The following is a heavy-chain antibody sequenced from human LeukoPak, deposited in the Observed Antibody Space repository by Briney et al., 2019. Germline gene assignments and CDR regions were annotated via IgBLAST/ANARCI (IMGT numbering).Heavy chain of an antibody. J-gene: IGHJ4*02. V-gene: IGHV3-23*01. Sequence: PGGSLRLSCAASGLTFSNFAMSWVRQAPGKGLEWVSAISGGGDSTYYADSVKGRFTVSRDNSKNTLYLQMNSLTDDDTAVYYCAKGRGTNSVPTLDYWGQGTLVTVSS. D-gene: IGHD5-24*01. CDR2: ISGGGDST. CDR3: AKGRGTNSVPTLDY. CDR1: GLTFSNFA.